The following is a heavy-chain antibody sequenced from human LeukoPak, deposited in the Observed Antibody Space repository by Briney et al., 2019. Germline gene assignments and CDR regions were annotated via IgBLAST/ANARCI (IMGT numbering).Heavy chain of an antibody. CDR3: AKDEGRSGSSPSPYFDY. J-gene: IGHJ4*02. CDR1: GFTFSSHG. V-gene: IGHV3-23*01. D-gene: IGHD6-6*01. CDR2: ISIGGDTT. Sequence: PGGSLRLSCAASGFTFSSHGMCWVRQAPGRGLEWVSSISIGGDTTYSDSVKGRFTISRDNSKNTLYLQLDSLRAEDTAIYYCAKDEGRSGSSPSPYFDYWGQGTLVTVSS.